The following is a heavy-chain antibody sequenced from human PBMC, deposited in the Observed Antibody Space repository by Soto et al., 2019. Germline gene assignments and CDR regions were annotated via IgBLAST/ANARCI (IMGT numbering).Heavy chain of an antibody. CDR2: ISAYNGNT. CDR1: GYTFTSYG. J-gene: IGHJ6*03. V-gene: IGHV1-18*01. Sequence: QVQLVQSGAEVKKPGASVKVSCKASGYTFTSYGISWVQQAPGQALEWMGWISAYNGNTNYAQKLLGRVTMTTDTSTSTAYMELRSLRSDDTAVYYCARVFMGSGSYPKIYYYYYYMDVWGKGTTVTVSS. D-gene: IGHD3-10*01. CDR3: ARVFMGSGSYPKIYYYYYYMDV.